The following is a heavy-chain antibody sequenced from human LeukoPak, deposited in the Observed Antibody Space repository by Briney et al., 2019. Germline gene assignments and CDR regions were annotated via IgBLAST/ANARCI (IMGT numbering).Heavy chain of an antibody. D-gene: IGHD3-10*01. CDR3: ARDKVENYYGSGGSPLMDV. CDR2: ISSSGSTI. V-gene: IGHV3-48*03. J-gene: IGHJ6*04. Sequence: PGGSLRLSCAASGFTVSSNYMNWVRQAPGKGLEWVSYISSSGSTIYYADSVKGRFTISRDNAKNSLYLQMNSLRAEDTAVYYCARDKVENYYGSGGSPLMDVWGKGTTVTVSS. CDR1: GFTVSSNY.